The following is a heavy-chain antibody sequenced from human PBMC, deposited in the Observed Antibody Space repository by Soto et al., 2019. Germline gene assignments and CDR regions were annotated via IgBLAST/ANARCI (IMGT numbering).Heavy chain of an antibody. Sequence: SKTLSITWMVSRGSIYRYHWSCIRQPAGKGLEWIGRIYTSGSTNYNPSLKSRVTMSVDTSKNQFSLKLSSVTAADTAVYYCARDRYYYDSSGYYYEDYWGQGTLVTVSS. V-gene: IGHV4-4*07. CDR3: ARDRYYYDSSGYYYEDY. CDR1: RGSIYRYH. CDR2: IYTSGST. D-gene: IGHD3-22*01. J-gene: IGHJ4*02.